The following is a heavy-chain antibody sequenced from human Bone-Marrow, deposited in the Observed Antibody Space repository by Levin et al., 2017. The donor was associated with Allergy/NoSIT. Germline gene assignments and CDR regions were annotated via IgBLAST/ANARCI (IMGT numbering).Heavy chain of an antibody. Sequence: QSGGSLRLSCAASXXXXXXXXXXXXXXXXXRGLEWVSAIGTAADSYYSGSVKGRFTVSRDNAKNSFYLQMNSLRAGDTAVYYCARVALPRYCTSTSCSDSGYYFDYWGQGTLVTVSS. J-gene: IGHJ4*02. CDR3: ARVALPRYCTSTSCSDSGYYFDY. V-gene: IGHV3-13*04. D-gene: IGHD2-2*01. CDR2: IGTAADS. CDR1: XXXXXXXX.